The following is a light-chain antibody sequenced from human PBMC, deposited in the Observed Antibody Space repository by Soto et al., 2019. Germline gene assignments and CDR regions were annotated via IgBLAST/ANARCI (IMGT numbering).Light chain of an antibody. J-gene: IGKJ5*01. CDR2: GAS. Sequence: DVVMTQSPLSLPVTLGQPASISCGSSQSLVYIDGNTYLAWYQQRPGQAPRLLIYGASTRATDTPVRFRGSGSGTEFTLTISSLQSEDFAVYSCQQYNNWPHSIIFGQGTRLEIK. V-gene: IGKV2-30*01. CDR3: QQYNNWPHSII. CDR1: QSLVYIDGNTY.